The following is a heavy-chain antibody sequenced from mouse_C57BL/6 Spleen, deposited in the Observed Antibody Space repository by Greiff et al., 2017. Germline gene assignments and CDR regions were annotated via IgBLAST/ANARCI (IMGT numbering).Heavy chain of an antibody. J-gene: IGHJ1*03. CDR1: GYTFTSYW. CDR2: IHPSNGGT. CDR3: ARGSCGSSYWYFDF. D-gene: IGHD1-1*01. Sequence: QVQLQQPGTELVKPGASVKLSCKASGYTFTSYWMHWVKQRPGQGLEWIGNIHPSNGGTNYNEKFKGKATLTVDKSSSTAYMQLSSLTSEDSAVXDCARGSCGSSYWYFDFWGTGTTVTVSS. V-gene: IGHV1-53*01.